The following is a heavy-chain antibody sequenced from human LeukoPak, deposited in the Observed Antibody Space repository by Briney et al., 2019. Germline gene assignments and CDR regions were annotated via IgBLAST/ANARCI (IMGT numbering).Heavy chain of an antibody. CDR1: GYTFTGYY. CDR3: ARDRGRAMVIYYYYYMDV. Sequence: ASVKVSCKASGYTFTGYYMHWVRQAPGQGLEWMGIINPSGGSTSYAQKFQGRVTMTRDMSTSTVYMELSSLRSEDTAVYYCARDRGRAMVIYYYYYMDVWGKGTTVTVSS. D-gene: IGHD5-18*01. V-gene: IGHV1-46*01. CDR2: INPSGGST. J-gene: IGHJ6*03.